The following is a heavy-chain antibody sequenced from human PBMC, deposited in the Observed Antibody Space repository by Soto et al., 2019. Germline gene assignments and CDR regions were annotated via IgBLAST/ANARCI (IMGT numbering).Heavy chain of an antibody. CDR1: RFSFSDYA. CDR2: ISESGGST. J-gene: IGHJ4*02. D-gene: IGHD6-13*01. CDR3: AKRSPYSSGWYSPIFDY. V-gene: IGHV3-23*01. Sequence: PVGSLRLSCAASRFSFSDYAMSWVRQAPGKGLEWVSVISESGGSTHYADSVRGRFTVSRDNSKNSLSLRMNSLRDEDTAVYFCAKRSPYSSGWYSPIFDYWGQGALVTVSS.